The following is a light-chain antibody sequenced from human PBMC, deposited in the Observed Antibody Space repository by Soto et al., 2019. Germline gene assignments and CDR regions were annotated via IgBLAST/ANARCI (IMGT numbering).Light chain of an antibody. J-gene: IGKJ5*01. CDR3: QQRRSWPPTIT. CDR2: GAS. Sequence: IVMTQSPGTLSVSPGEIATLSCRASQNIGNKVGWYQQKPGQAPRLLIYGASSRATGIPDRFSGSGSGTDFTLTISRLEPEDFAVYYCQQRRSWPPTITFGQGTRREIK. V-gene: IGKV3D-15*01. CDR1: QNIGNK.